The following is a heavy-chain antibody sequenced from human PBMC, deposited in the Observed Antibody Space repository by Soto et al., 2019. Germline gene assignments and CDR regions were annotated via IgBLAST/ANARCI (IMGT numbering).Heavy chain of an antibody. J-gene: IGHJ5*02. V-gene: IGHV4-4*02. CDR3: ARDPYYYGSGDKGGFDP. CDR2: IYHTGST. D-gene: IGHD3-10*01. CDR1: GGSLSSTHW. Sequence: QVQLQESGPGLVKPSGTLSLTCAVSGGSLSSTHWWSWVRQPPRKGLEWIGDIYHTGSTNYNPSLMSHVTISVDKSNNQFSLNLSSVTAADTAVYYCARDPYYYGSGDKGGFDPWGQGTLVIVSS.